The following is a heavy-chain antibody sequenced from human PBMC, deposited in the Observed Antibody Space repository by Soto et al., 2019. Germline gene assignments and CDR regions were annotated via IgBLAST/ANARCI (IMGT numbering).Heavy chain of an antibody. V-gene: IGHV3-48*01. D-gene: IGHD4-17*01. CDR3: ARKGGDLNSFDP. J-gene: IGHJ5*02. CDR1: GFTFSSYS. Sequence: EVQLVESGGGLVQPGGSLRLSCAASGFTFSSYSMNWVRQAPGKGLEWVSYISGSSSTIYYADSMMGRLTLCRDKAKNSLYLQMNMLRAEHTAVYYCARKGGDLNSFDPWGEATLVTV. CDR2: ISGSSSTI.